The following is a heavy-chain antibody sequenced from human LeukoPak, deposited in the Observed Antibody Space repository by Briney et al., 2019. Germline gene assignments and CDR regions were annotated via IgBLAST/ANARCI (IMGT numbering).Heavy chain of an antibody. D-gene: IGHD5-18*01. CDR3: ARTQTEYSYGHPYCFDY. Sequence: GGSLRLSCSASGFTFSSFEMDWVRQAPGKGLEWVSAISGSGANTYYADSVKGRFTISRDNSKNTQYLQMNSLRAEDTAVYYCARTQTEYSYGHPYCFDYWGQGTLVTVSS. J-gene: IGHJ4*02. V-gene: IGHV3-23*01. CDR1: GFTFSSFE. CDR2: ISGSGANT.